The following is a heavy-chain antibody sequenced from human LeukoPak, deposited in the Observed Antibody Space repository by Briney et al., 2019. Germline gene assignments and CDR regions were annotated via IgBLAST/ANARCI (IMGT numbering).Heavy chain of an antibody. Sequence: GGSLRLPCAPSGLTVSRNYMSWVGQAPGRGLGWVSVIYSGGSTYYADSVKGRFTISRDNSKNTLHLQMNSLRAEDTAVYYCARGMADAFDIWGQGTMVTVSS. CDR3: ARGMADAFDI. CDR2: IYSGGST. J-gene: IGHJ3*02. D-gene: IGHD5-24*01. V-gene: IGHV3-53*01. CDR1: GLTVSRNY.